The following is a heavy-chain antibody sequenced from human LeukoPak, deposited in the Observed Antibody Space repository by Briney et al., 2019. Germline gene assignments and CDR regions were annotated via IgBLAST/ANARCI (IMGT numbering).Heavy chain of an antibody. CDR2: IYYSGST. V-gene: IGHV4-39*01. CDR3: ARRRRSGCDHSGDFDY. CDR1: GGSISSSSYY. Sequence: SETLSLTCTVSGGSISSSSYYWGWIRQPPGKGLEWIGSIYYSGSTYYNPSLKSRVTISVDTSKNQFSLKLSSVTAADTAVYYCARRRRSGCDHSGDFDYWGQGTLVTVSS. D-gene: IGHD6-19*01. J-gene: IGHJ4*02.